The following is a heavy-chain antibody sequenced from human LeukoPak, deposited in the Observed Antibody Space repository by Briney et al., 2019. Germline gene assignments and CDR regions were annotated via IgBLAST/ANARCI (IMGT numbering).Heavy chain of an antibody. D-gene: IGHD3-10*01. CDR2: IWYDGSNK. CDR1: GFTFSSYG. V-gene: IGHV3-33*01. Sequence: PGGSLRLSCAASGFTFSSYGMYWVRQAPGKGLEWVAVIWYDGSNKYYADSVKGRFTISRDNSKNTLYLQMNSLRAEDTAVYYCARASYGSGDYYRMDVWGQGTTVTVSS. J-gene: IGHJ6*02. CDR3: ARASYGSGDYYRMDV.